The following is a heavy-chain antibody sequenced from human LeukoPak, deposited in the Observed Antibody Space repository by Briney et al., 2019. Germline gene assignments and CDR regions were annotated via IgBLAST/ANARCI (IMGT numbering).Heavy chain of an antibody. J-gene: IGHJ4*02. CDR2: ISGSGGST. CDR1: GFAFSSFA. D-gene: IGHD5-24*01. Sequence: GGSLRLSCAASGFAFSSFAMSWVRQVPGKGLEWVSAISGSGGSTYYADSAKGRFTISRDSSKNTLYPQINSLRAEDTAVSYCAKDRHRSRDGYYPVFDYWGQGTLVTVSS. V-gene: IGHV3-23*01. CDR3: AKDRHRSRDGYYPVFDY.